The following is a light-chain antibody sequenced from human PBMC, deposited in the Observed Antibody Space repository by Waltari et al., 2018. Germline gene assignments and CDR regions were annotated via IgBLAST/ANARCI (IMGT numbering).Light chain of an antibody. Sequence: DVVMTQSPLSLSVSLGQPASISCRSSQSLVHSDGNTYLNWFQQRPGQSPRRLIYKVSRRESGVPDGFSGSGSGTDFTLKISRVEAEDVGVYYCMQTTHSPRTFGQGTKVEI. V-gene: IGKV2-30*02. CDR1: QSLVHSDGNTY. J-gene: IGKJ1*01. CDR3: MQTTHSPRT. CDR2: KVS.